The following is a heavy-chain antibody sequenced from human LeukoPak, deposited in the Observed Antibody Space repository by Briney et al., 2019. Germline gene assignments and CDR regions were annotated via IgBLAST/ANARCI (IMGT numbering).Heavy chain of an antibody. Sequence: GGSLRLSCAASGFIFSSYWMSWVRQAPGKGLEWVANIKQDGSEKYYVDSVKGRFTISRDNAKNSLYLQMNSLRAEDTAVYYCARDTGDYWGQGTLVTVSS. CDR1: GFIFSSYW. CDR2: IKQDGSEK. CDR3: ARDTGDY. J-gene: IGHJ4*02. V-gene: IGHV3-7*01. D-gene: IGHD1-14*01.